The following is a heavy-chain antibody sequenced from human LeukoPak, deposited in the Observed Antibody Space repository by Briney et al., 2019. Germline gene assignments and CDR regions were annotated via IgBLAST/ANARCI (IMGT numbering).Heavy chain of an antibody. D-gene: IGHD3-10*01. CDR2: IYYSGST. V-gene: IGHV4-59*01. Sequence: SETLSLTCTVSGGSISSYHWNWIRQPPGKGLEWIGYIYYSGSTNYNPSLKSRVTISVDTSKNQFSLKLSSVTAADTAVYYCARGLWFGELLSFDYWGQGTLVTVSS. CDR1: GGSISSYH. J-gene: IGHJ4*02. CDR3: ARGLWFGELLSFDY.